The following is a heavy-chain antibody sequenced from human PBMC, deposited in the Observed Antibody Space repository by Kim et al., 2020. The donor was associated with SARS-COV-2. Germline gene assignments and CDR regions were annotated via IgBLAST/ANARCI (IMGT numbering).Heavy chain of an antibody. D-gene: IGHD2-21*02. CDR1: GYSFTSYW. V-gene: IGHV5-51*01. Sequence: GESLKISCKGSGYSFTSYWIGWVRQMPGKGLEWMGIIYPGDSDTRYSPSFQGQVTISADKSISTAYLQWSSLKASDTAMYYCAKAYCGGDCYSEVADYFDYWGQGTLVTVSS. CDR2: IYPGDSDT. J-gene: IGHJ4*02. CDR3: AKAYCGGDCYSEVADYFDY.